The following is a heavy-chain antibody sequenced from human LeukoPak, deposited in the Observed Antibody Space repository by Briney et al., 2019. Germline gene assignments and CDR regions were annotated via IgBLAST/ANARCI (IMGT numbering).Heavy chain of an antibody. CDR3: ARGYCSSTSCSNGMDV. V-gene: IGHV3-66*01. J-gene: IGHJ6*02. CDR1: GFTVSSNY. D-gene: IGHD2-2*01. CDR2: IYSGGST. Sequence: GGSLRLSCAASGFTVSSNYMSWVRRAPGKGLEWVSVIYSGGSTYYADSVKGRFTISRDNSKNTLYLQMNSLRAEDTAVYYCARGYCSSTSCSNGMDVWGQGTTVTVSS.